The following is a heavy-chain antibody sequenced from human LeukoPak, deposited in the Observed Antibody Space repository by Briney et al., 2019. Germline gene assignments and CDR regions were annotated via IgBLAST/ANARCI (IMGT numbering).Heavy chain of an antibody. CDR1: GFTFSDHY. V-gene: IGHV3-72*01. J-gene: IGHJ4*01. CDR2: TRNKANSYTT. CDR3: AREGYDFWSGYYGIDY. Sequence: PGGSLRLSCAASGFTFSDHYMDWVRQAPGKGLEWVGRTRNKANSYTTEYAASVKGRFTISRDDSKNSLYLQMNSLKTEDTAVYYCAREGYDFWSGYYGIDYWGHGTLVTVSS. D-gene: IGHD3-3*01.